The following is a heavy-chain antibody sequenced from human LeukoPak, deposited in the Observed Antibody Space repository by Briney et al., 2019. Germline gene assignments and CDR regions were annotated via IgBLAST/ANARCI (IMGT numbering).Heavy chain of an antibody. Sequence: GGSPRLSCAASGFTFSSYSMNWVRQAPGKGLEWVSSISSSSSYIYYADSVKGRFTISRDNAKNSLYLQMNSLRAEDTAVYYCAMIVGAKQFDPWGQGTLVTVSS. CDR3: AMIVGAKQFDP. D-gene: IGHD1-26*01. J-gene: IGHJ5*02. V-gene: IGHV3-21*01. CDR1: GFTFSSYS. CDR2: ISSSSSYI.